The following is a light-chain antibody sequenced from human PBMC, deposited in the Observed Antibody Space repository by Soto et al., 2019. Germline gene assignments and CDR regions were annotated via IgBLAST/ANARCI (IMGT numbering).Light chain of an antibody. CDR1: QSVSSY. J-gene: IGKJ5*01. CDR2: DAS. Sequence: EILLTQSPATLSLSPGERATLSCRASQSVSSYLAWYQHKPGQAPRLLISDASNRATGIPARLSGSGSGTDFALTTSSLEPADFEVYYCQQRTNSITFGQGTRLEIK. V-gene: IGKV3-11*01. CDR3: QQRTNSIT.